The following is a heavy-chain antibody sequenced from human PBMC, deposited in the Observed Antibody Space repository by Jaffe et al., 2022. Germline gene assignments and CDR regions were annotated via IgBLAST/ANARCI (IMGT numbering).Heavy chain of an antibody. J-gene: IGHJ5*02. D-gene: IGHD2-2*01. CDR3: ARDLCSSTSCYLVPGSGFDP. CDR1: GGSISSGSYY. V-gene: IGHV4-61*02. Sequence: QVQLQESGPGLVKPSQTLSLTCTVSGGSISSGSYYWSWIRQPAGKGLEWIGRIYTSGSTNYNPSLKSRVTISVDTSKNQFSLKLSSVTAADTAVYYCARDLCSSTSCYLVPGSGFDPWGQGTLVTVSS. CDR2: IYTSGST.